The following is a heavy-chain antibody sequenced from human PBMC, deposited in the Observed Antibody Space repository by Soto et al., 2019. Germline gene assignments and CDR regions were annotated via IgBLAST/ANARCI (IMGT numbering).Heavy chain of an antibody. CDR3: AREDPPGLS. CDR1: GYTFTSYS. Sequence: QVQLVQSGAEVKKPGASVKVSCKASGYTFTSYSISWVRQAPGQGLEWMGWIRAYNGNTNYAQKLQGRVTVTTDPSTSAAYLELRSRSSEGTAVYFCAREDPPGLSWGQGTLVTVSS. D-gene: IGHD6-25*01. J-gene: IGHJ4*02. V-gene: IGHV1-18*01. CDR2: IRAYNGNT.